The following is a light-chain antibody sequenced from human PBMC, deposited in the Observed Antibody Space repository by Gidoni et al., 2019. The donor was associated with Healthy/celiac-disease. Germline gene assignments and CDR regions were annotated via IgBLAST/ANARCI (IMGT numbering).Light chain of an antibody. CDR3: QQYNSWWT. V-gene: IGKV1-5*03. CDR2: KAS. J-gene: IGKJ1*01. CDR1: QSISSW. Sequence: DIQMTQSPSTLSASVGDKVTNTCRASQSISSWLAWYQQKPGKAPKLLLYKASTLESGVPRRFSGSVSGTEFTLTISSLQPDDFATYYCQQYNSWWTFGQGTKVEIK.